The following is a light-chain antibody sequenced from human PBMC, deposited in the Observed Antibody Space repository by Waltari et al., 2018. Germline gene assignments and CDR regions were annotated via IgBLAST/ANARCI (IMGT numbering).Light chain of an antibody. Sequence: QTTLPQPASVSGSPGQSITISCTGTSSDVGSYTLVSWFQQHPGKAPKLMIYGVSKRPSGVSTRFSGSKSGNTASLTISGLQAEDEADYHCCSYAGSFTVIFGGGTKLTVL. V-gene: IGLV2-23*02. CDR2: GVS. J-gene: IGLJ2*01. CDR1: SSDVGSYTL. CDR3: CSYAGSFTVI.